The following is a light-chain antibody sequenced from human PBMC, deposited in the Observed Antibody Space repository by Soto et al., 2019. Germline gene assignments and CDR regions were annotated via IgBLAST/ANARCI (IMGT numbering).Light chain of an antibody. CDR3: QQYGSSPRT. Sequence: EIVLTQSPGTLSLSPGERATLSCRASQSVRSNLAWYQQKPGQAPRLLIYGASSRATGIPDRFSGSGSGTDFTLTISRLEPEDFAVYYCQQYGSSPRTFGQGTKVDIK. J-gene: IGKJ1*01. CDR1: QSVRSN. CDR2: GAS. V-gene: IGKV3-20*01.